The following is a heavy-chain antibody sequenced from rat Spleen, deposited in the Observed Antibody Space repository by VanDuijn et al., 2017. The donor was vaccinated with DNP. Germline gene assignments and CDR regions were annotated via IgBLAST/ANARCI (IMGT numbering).Heavy chain of an antibody. CDR1: AYSITTNY. CDR3: ARFWDYGYGDY. D-gene: IGHD1-7*01. V-gene: IGHV3-1*01. J-gene: IGHJ2*01. CDR2: ISYSGST. Sequence: EVQLQQSGPGLVKPSQSLSLTCSVTAYSITTNYWGWIRMFPGNKMEWVGHISYSGSTTYNPSLKSRISITRDTSKNQFFLHLNSVTSEDTATYNCARFWDYGYGDYWGQGVMVTVSS.